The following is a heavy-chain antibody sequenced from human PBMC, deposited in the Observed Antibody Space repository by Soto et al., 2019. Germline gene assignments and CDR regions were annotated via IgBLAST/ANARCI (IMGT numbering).Heavy chain of an antibody. J-gene: IGHJ6*02. Sequence: GGSLRLSCAASGFTFSSYAMSWVRQAPGKGLEWVSGISGSGTNTHYADSVKGRFTISRDNSKNTLYLQMNSLRADDTAVYYCAKAPRTEYHYGMDVWGQGTTVTVSS. CDR3: AKAPRTEYHYGMDV. CDR1: GFTFSSYA. V-gene: IGHV3-23*01. CDR2: ISGSGTNT.